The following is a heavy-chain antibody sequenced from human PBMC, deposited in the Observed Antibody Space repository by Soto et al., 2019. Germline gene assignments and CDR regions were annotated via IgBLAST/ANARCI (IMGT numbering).Heavy chain of an antibody. J-gene: IGHJ5*01. CDR2: IYKSATT. CDR3: ARGRYCLTGRCFPNWFDS. Sequence: SETLSLTCSVSGDSISNLDYFWSWIRQPPGQALEYIGYIYKSATTYYNPSFESRVAISVDTSKSQFSLNVTSVTAADTAVYFCARGRYCLTGRCFPNWFDSWGQGALVTVSS. CDR1: GDSISNLDYF. V-gene: IGHV4-30-4*01. D-gene: IGHD7-27*01.